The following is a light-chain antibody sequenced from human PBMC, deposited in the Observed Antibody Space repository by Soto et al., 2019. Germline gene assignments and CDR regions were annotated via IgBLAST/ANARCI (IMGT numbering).Light chain of an antibody. CDR1: QSVSSSY. CDR3: QQYGSSSWT. V-gene: IGKV3-20*01. CDR2: GAS. J-gene: IGKJ1*01. Sequence: EIVLTQSPGTLSFSPGERATLSCRASQSVSSSYLAWYQQKPGRAPRLLIYGASSRATGIPDRFSGSGSGTDFTLTISRLEPEDFAVYYCQQYGSSSWTFGQGTKVDIK.